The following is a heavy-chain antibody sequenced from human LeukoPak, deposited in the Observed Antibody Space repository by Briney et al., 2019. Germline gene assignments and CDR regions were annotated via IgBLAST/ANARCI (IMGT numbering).Heavy chain of an antibody. D-gene: IGHD2-2*01. CDR1: GFTFSSYA. V-gene: IGHV3-30-3*01. J-gene: IGHJ4*02. CDR2: ISYDGSNK. CDR3: ARVLGQYQLLQPFDY. Sequence: TGGSLRLSCAASGFTFSSYAMHWVRQAPGKGLEWVAVISYDGSNKYYADSVKGRFTISRDNSKNTLYLQMNSLRAEDTAVYYCARVLGQYQLLQPFDYWGQGTLVTVSS.